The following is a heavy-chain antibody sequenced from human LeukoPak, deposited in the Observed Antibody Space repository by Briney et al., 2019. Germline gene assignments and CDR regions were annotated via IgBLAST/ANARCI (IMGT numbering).Heavy chain of an antibody. J-gene: IGHJ4*02. CDR3: AKGVLYRTSYDGSGSFDY. CDR1: GFTFGGYA. V-gene: IGHV3-23*01. D-gene: IGHD3-22*01. CDR2: ISGSGGST. Sequence: GGSLRLSCAASGFTFGGYAMSWVRQAPGKGLEWVSAISGSGGSTYYADSVKGRFTISRDNSKNTLYLQMNSLRAEDMAVYYCAKGVLYRTSYDGSGSFDYWGQGTLVTVSS.